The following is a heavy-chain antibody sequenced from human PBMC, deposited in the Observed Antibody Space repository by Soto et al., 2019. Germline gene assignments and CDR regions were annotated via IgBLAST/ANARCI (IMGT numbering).Heavy chain of an antibody. Sequence: SETLSLTCTVSGDSISNDDSCWSWIRQPPGEGLEWIGHIFDSGTTYTNPSLRSQVAISLDTSKNHFSLTLSSVTAADTAVYYCARGPSGDKVHYWGQGALVTVS. CDR1: GDSISNDDSC. CDR3: ARGPSGDKVHY. CDR2: IFDSGTT. V-gene: IGHV4-30-4*01. D-gene: IGHD7-27*01. J-gene: IGHJ4*02.